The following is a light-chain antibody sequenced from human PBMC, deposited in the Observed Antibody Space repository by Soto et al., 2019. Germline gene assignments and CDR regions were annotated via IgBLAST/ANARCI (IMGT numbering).Light chain of an antibody. CDR3: QTWGTGIQV. J-gene: IGLJ2*01. CDR2: LNIDGSH. V-gene: IGLV4-69*01. Sequence: QPVLTQSPSASASLGASVKLTCTLSSGHSSYAITWHQQRPEKGPRYLMKLNIDGSHSKGDGIPDRFSGSSSGADRYLTISSLQSEDEADYYCQTWGTGIQVFGGGTKLTVL. CDR1: SGHSSYA.